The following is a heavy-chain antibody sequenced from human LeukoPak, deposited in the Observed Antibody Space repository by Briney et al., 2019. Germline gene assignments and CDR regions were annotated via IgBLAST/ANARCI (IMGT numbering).Heavy chain of an antibody. CDR3: ARDRGTYCGGDCYLGFDY. Sequence: GVPLSLSCAASGFTFSSYTMNCVPQAPEKALEGVSSIAGSSGYISYANSVKGRFRISRDNAKKSLYLQRTSLRAEDTAVYYCARDRGTYCGGDCYLGFDYWGRGTLVTVSS. D-gene: IGHD2-21*02. CDR2: IAGSSGYI. V-gene: IGHV3-21*01. J-gene: IGHJ4*01. CDR1: GFTFSSYT.